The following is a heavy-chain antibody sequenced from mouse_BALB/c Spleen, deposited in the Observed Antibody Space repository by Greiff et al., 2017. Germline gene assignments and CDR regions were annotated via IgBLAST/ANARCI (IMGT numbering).Heavy chain of an antibody. CDR1: GFTFSSFG. CDR3: ARLLKSWFAY. Sequence: EVKLVESGGGLVQPGGSRTLSCAASGFTFSSFGMHWVRQAPEKGLEWVAYISSGSSTIYYADTVKGRFTISRDNPKKTLFLQMTSLRSEDTAMYYCARLLKSWFAYWGEGTLVTVSA. D-gene: IGHD1-1*01. V-gene: IGHV5-17*02. J-gene: IGHJ3*01. CDR2: ISSGSSTI.